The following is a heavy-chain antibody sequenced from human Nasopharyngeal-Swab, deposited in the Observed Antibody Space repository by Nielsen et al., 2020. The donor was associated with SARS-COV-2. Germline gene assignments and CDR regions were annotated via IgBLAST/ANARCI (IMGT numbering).Heavy chain of an antibody. CDR1: GFTFSNYW. V-gene: IGHV3-7*01. D-gene: IGHD6-19*01. CDR3: AREGSDSSGPGEYYYFYMDV. J-gene: IGHJ6*03. CDR2: IEDYGSEK. Sequence: LKISCAASGFTFSNYWMTWVRQAPGKGLEWVATIEDYGSEKYYVDSVKGRFTISRDNAKNSLYLQMNSLRAEDTAVYYCAREGSDSSGPGEYYYFYMDVWGKGTTVTVSS.